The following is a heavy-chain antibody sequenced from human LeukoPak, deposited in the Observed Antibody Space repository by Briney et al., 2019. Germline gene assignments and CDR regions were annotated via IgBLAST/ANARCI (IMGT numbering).Heavy chain of an antibody. CDR1: ASTFTIYA. J-gene: IGHJ3*02. Sequence: GASVKVSCKASASTFTIYAVHWVRRAPGQGLEWMGWISTGNGNTRYSQGFKDRITISRDTSASTVYMELSSLRSEDTAVYYCATDRNYYDSSGYFRDAFDIWGQGTMVTVSS. D-gene: IGHD3-22*01. CDR3: ATDRNYYDSSGYFRDAFDI. V-gene: IGHV1-3*03. CDR2: ISTGNGNT.